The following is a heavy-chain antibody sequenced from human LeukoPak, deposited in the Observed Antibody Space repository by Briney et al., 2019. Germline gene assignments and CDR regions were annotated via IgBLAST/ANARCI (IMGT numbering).Heavy chain of an antibody. CDR1: GFYFSYYV. D-gene: IGHD4-17*01. Sequence: PGGSLRLACEAAGFYFSYYVMGWVRHAPGKRLEWVSSIVGSAGGSVATYYADFVNRRFTICRDNFRRTLFLQMNTLRADDTALYYCVKARHDSGDYVFDYWGQGTLVTVSS. J-gene: IGHJ4*02. CDR3: VKARHDSGDYVFDY. CDR2: IVGSAGGSVAT. V-gene: IGHV3-23*01.